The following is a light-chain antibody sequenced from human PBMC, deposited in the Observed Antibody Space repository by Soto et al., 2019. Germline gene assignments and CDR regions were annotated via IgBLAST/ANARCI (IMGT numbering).Light chain of an antibody. CDR1: QSVLYSSNNKNY. CDR3: QQYYSTPL. V-gene: IGKV4-1*01. J-gene: IGKJ2*01. CDR2: WAS. Sequence: DIVMTQSPDSLAVSLGERATINCKSSQSVLYSSNNKNYLAWYQQNPGQPPKLLIYWASTRESGVPDRFSGSGSGTDFTLTISSLQAEDVAVYYCQQYYSTPLFGQGTKLEIK.